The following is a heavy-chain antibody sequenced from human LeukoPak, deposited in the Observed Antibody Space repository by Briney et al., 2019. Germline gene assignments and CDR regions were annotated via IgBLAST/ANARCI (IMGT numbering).Heavy chain of an antibody. D-gene: IGHD5-18*01. CDR1: GGSSSGYY. V-gene: IGHV4-34*01. CDR3: AARQRRGYSYGPYYFDY. J-gene: IGHJ4*01. CDR2: INHSGST. Sequence: KPSETLSLTCAVYGGSSSGYYWSWIRQPPGKGLEWIGEINHSGSTNYNPSLKSRVTISVDTSKNQFSLKLSSVTAADTAVYYCAARQRRGYSYGPYYFDYWGHGTLVTVSS.